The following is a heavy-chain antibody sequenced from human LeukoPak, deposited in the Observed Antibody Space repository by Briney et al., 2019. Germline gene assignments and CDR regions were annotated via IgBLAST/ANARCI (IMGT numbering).Heavy chain of an antibody. Sequence: SETLSLTCTVSGGSISSGSYYWSWIRQPAGKGLEWIGRIYTSGSTNYNPSLKSRVTISVDTSKNQFSLKLSSVTAADTAVYYCARALGSSSLGTFDIWGQGTMVTVSS. CDR3: ARALGSSSLGTFDI. V-gene: IGHV4-61*02. D-gene: IGHD1-26*01. CDR1: GGSISSGSYY. J-gene: IGHJ3*02. CDR2: IYTSGST.